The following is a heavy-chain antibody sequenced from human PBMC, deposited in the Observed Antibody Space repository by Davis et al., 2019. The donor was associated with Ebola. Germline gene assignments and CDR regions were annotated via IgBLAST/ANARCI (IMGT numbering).Heavy chain of an antibody. J-gene: IGHJ3*02. CDR2: LSGSGAMT. V-gene: IGHV3-23*01. D-gene: IGHD6-19*01. Sequence: GESLKISCVASGFILSNDAMSWVRQAPGKGLEWVSGLSGSGAMTYYADSVRGRFTISRDNYKNTLLLQMNSLRAEDTAIYYCVRVSRNIATGWYRFDAFDIWGQGTLVTVSS. CDR1: GFILSNDA. CDR3: VRVSRNIATGWYRFDAFDI.